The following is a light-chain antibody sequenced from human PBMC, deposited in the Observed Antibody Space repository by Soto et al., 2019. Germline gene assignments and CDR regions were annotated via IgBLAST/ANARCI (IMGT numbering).Light chain of an antibody. J-gene: IGKJ4*01. V-gene: IGKV1-9*01. CDR2: AAS. Sequence: DIQLTQSPSFLSASVGDRVTITCRTSQDISSYLAWYQQKPGKAPQLLISAASTLQSGVPSRFSGSGSGTEFTLTISSPQPEDFATYYCQQLKSYPLSFGGGTKAEI. CDR1: QDISSY. CDR3: QQLKSYPLS.